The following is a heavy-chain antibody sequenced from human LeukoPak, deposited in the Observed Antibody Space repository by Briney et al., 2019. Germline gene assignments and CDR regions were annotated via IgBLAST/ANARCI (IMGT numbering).Heavy chain of an antibody. D-gene: IGHD3-22*01. CDR2: TGLESVHT. CDR1: RFTFTCHA. Sequence: GGSLRLSCAASRFTFTCHAMSWVRQAPGKGLEWVSTTGLESVHTLCADSVQGRFTVSRDNSKHTLYLQMNSLRAEDTAVYYCAKGGITMIVVVIQYYFDYWGQGTLVSVSS. CDR3: AKGGITMIVVVIQYYFDY. V-gene: IGHV3-23*01. J-gene: IGHJ4*02.